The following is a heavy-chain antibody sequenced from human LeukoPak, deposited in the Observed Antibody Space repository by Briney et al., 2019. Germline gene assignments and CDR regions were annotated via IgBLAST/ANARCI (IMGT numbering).Heavy chain of an antibody. CDR2: ISGSGGST. V-gene: IGHV3-23*01. D-gene: IGHD3-22*01. CDR1: GFTFSSYA. Sequence: PGGSLRLSCAASGFTFSSYAMSWVRQAPGKGLEWVSAISGSGGSTYYADSVKGRFTISRDNSKNTLYLQMNSLRAEDTAVYYCAKDLYYDSSGYYRQLFDYWGQGTLVTVSS. CDR3: AKDLYYDSSGYYRQLFDY. J-gene: IGHJ4*02.